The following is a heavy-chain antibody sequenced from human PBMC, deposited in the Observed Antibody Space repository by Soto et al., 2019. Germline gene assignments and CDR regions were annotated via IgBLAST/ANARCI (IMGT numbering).Heavy chain of an antibody. J-gene: IGHJ6*02. CDR3: ARIPRESIALMVYARYYSGMDV. V-gene: IGHV1-18*04. CDR2: ISAYNGNT. CDR1: GYAFTSYG. Sequence: ASVKVSCKASGYAFTSYGISWVGQAPGQGLEWMGWISAYNGNTNYAQKLQGRVTMTTDTSTSTAYMELRSLRSDDTAVYYCARIPRESIALMVYARYYSGMDVWG. D-gene: IGHD2-8*01.